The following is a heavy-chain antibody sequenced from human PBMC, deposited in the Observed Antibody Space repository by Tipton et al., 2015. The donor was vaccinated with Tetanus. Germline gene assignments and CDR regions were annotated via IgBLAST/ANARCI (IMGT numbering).Heavy chain of an antibody. J-gene: IGHJ4*01. Sequence: TLSLTCTVSGASITSANYYWSWIRQPPGKGLEWIGYISDSGTAYYNASLKSRLTISVDKSKNQFSLKLNSVTATDTAVYYCASSVGQLWFWGQGSLVTVSS. V-gene: IGHV4-30-4*01. CDR2: ISDSGTA. D-gene: IGHD5-18*01. CDR1: GASITSANYY. CDR3: ASSVGQLWF.